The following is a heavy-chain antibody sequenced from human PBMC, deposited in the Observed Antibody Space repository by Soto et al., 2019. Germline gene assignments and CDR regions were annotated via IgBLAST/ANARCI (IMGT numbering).Heavy chain of an antibody. CDR3: ARGRYCLTGRCFPNWFDS. CDR1: GDSISNLDGF. Sequence: SETLSLTCSVSGDSISNLDGFWAWIRQPPGQSLEYIGYIYKSATTYYNPSFESRVAISVDTSKSQFSLNVTSVTAADTAVYFCARGRYCLTGRCFPNWFDSWGQGALVTVSS. CDR2: IYKSATT. J-gene: IGHJ5*01. D-gene: IGHD7-27*01. V-gene: IGHV4-30-4*01.